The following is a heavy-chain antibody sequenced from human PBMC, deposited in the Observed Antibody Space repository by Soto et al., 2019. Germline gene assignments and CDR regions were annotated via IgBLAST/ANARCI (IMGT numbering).Heavy chain of an antibody. CDR1: GCPFSDDAHL. CDR3: AIVNAYNYVRYFFDF. J-gene: IGHJ4*02. V-gene: IGHV4-30-4*01. CDR2: ISSSERA. Sequence: PSETLSLTCTVSGCPFSDDAHLWSWLLQSPGMGLEWMGHISSSERASYNPSLQSRLSISRDTSKKQFSLSLTSVTAADTAVYFCAIVNAYNYVRYFFDFWGQGALVPVSS. D-gene: IGHD5-12*01.